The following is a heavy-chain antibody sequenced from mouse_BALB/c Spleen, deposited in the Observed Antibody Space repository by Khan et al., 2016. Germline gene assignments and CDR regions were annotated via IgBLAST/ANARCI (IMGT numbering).Heavy chain of an antibody. D-gene: IGHD2-2*01. CDR2: IWGDGTT. V-gene: IGHV2-6-7*01. J-gene: IGHJ4*01. CDR3: ARDGWGYYAMDY. CDR1: GFSLIAYG. Sequence: VQLQESGPGLVAPSQSLSITCTVSGFSLIAYGVNWVRQPPGKSLEWLGMIWGDGTTDYNSALKSRLNITKDNSQSQVLLKMNSLQTDDTARYYCARDGWGYYAMDYWGQGTSVTVSS.